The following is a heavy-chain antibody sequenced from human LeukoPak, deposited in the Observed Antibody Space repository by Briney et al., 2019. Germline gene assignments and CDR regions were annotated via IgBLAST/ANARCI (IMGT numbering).Heavy chain of an antibody. CDR3: AKDLGESGYSYGVFDY. CDR1: GFTFSSYG. CDR2: ISYDGSNK. Sequence: GRSLRLSCAASGFTFSSYGMHWVRQAPGKGPQWVAVISYDGSNKYCADSVKGRFTISRDNSKNTLYLQMNSLRAEDTAVYYCAKDLGESGYSYGVFDYWGQGTLVTVSS. D-gene: IGHD5-18*01. V-gene: IGHV3-30*18. J-gene: IGHJ4*02.